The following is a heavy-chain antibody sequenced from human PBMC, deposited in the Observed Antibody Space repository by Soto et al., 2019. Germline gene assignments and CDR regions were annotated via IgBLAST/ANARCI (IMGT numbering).Heavy chain of an antibody. CDR3: ARGGGYDPFDY. CDR1: GASITYGGYS. V-gene: IGHV4-30-2*01. J-gene: IGHJ4*02. Sequence: SETLSRTCTLSGASITYGGYSWSWIRQPPGKDLEWLGYISHLESTFYNPSFQSRLTLSIDRSKNQFSLKLASMTAADTAVYYCARGGGYDPFDYWGQGTLVTVSS. D-gene: IGHD5-12*01. CDR2: ISHLEST.